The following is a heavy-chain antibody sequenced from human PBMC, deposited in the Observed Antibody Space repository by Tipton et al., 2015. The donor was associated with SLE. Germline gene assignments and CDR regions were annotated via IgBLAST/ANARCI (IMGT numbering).Heavy chain of an antibody. Sequence: SLRLSCTASGFSVLNTYMTWVRQAPGKGLDWVSVIYTSGGTNYADSVRGRFAISRDNSKNTLYLQMNSLRPEDTAVYYCAIDERSSNWYRAFDIWGQGTLVTVSS. V-gene: IGHV3-66*01. J-gene: IGHJ3*02. CDR1: GFSVLNTY. CDR2: IYTSGGT. CDR3: AIDERSSNWYRAFDI. D-gene: IGHD6-13*01.